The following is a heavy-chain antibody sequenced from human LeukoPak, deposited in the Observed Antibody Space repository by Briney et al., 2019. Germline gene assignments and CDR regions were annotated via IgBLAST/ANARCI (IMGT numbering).Heavy chain of an antibody. D-gene: IGHD5-24*01. V-gene: IGHV5-51*01. CDR1: GYSFTSYW. CDR3: ARGGGYNFGLHCFDY. J-gene: IGHJ4*02. Sequence: GESLKISCKGSGYSFTSYWIGWVRQMPGKGLEWMGIIYPGDSDTRYSPSFQGQVTISADKSINTAYLQWSSLKASDTAMYYCARGGGYNFGLHCFDYWGQATLVTVSS. CDR2: IYPGDSDT.